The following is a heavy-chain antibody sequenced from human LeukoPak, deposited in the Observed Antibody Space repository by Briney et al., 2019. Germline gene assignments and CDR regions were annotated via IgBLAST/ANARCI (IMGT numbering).Heavy chain of an antibody. V-gene: IGHV4-39*07. CDR1: GGSISSSSYY. Sequence: SETLSLTCTVSGGSISSSSYYWGWIRQPPGKGLEWIGSIYYSGSTYYNPSLKSRVTISVDTSKNQFSLKLSSVTAADTAVYYCARAWGDSSGYYEDYWGQGTLVTVSS. J-gene: IGHJ4*02. CDR2: IYYSGST. CDR3: ARAWGDSSGYYEDY. D-gene: IGHD3-22*01.